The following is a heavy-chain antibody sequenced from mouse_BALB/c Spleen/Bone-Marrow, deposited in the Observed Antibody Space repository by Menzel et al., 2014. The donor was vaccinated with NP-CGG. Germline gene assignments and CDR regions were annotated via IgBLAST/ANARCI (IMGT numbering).Heavy chain of an antibody. J-gene: IGHJ3*01. V-gene: IGHV1-69*02. Sequence: QVQLQQSGAELVKPGAPVKLSCKASGYTFTSYWMNWVKPRPGRGLEWIGRIDPSDSETHYNQKFKDKATLTVDKSSSTAYIQLSSLTSEDSAVYYCARGGYLFAYWGQGTLVTVSA. CDR3: ARGGYLFAY. CDR1: GYTFTSYW. CDR2: IDPSDSET. D-gene: IGHD3-1*01.